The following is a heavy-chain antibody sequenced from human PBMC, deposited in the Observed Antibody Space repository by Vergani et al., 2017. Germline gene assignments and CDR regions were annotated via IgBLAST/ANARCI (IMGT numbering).Heavy chain of an antibody. J-gene: IGHJ3*02. CDR1: GFTFSSYS. V-gene: IGHV3-21*01. D-gene: IGHD7-27*01. CDR3: ARAGNWGDAFDI. CDR2: ISSSSSYI. Sequence: EVQLVESGGGLVKPGGSLRLSCAASGFTFSSYSMNWVRQAPGKGLEWASSISSSSSYIYYADSVKGRFTITRDNAKNSLYLQMYSLRAEDTAVYYCARAGNWGDAFDIWGQGTMVTVSS.